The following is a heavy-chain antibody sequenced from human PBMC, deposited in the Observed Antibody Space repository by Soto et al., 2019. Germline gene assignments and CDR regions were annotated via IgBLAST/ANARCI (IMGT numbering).Heavy chain of an antibody. CDR1: GGSISSGGFY. Sequence: SETLSLTCIVSGGSISSGGFYWRWIRQHPGKGLEWIGYVYYSGSTYYNPSLKSRVTISVDTSKNQLSLKLSSVTAADTAVYYGARGVSRDGYFDYWGQGALVTVSS. J-gene: IGHJ4*02. CDR2: VYYSGST. V-gene: IGHV4-31*03. CDR3: ARGVSRDGYFDY. D-gene: IGHD2-8*01.